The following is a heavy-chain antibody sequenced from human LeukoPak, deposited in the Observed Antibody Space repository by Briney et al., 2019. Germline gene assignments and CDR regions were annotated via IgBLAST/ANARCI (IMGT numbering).Heavy chain of an antibody. CDR2: ISYDGSNK. Sequence: PGRSLRLSCAASGFTFSSYGMHWVRQAPGKGLEWVAVISYDGSNKYYADSVKGRFTISRDNSKNTLYLQMNSLRAEDTAVYYRAKSSGSSWYWYYYYGMDVWGQGTTVTVSS. CDR1: GFTFSSYG. D-gene: IGHD6-13*01. J-gene: IGHJ6*02. V-gene: IGHV3-30*18. CDR3: AKSSGSSWYWYYYYGMDV.